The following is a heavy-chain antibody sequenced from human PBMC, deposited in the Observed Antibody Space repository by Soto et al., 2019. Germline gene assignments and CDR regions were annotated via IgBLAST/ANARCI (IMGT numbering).Heavy chain of an antibody. D-gene: IGHD2-8*01. V-gene: IGHV4-59*08. J-gene: IGHJ4*02. Sequence: SETLSLTCTVSGGSMSSYYWSWIRQPPGKGLEWIGYIYYSGSTNYNPSLKSRVTISVDTSKNQFSLKLSSVTAADTAVYYCARFTYAGYCTNGVCHKGFDYCGEGTLVTVSS. CDR1: GGSMSSYY. CDR3: ARFTYAGYCTNGVCHKGFDY. CDR2: IYYSGST.